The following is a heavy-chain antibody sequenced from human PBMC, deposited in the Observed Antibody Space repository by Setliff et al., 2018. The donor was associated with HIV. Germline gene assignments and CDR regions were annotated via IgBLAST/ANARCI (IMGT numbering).Heavy chain of an antibody. CDR3: ARSNPGITAGLLAY. V-gene: IGHV4-4*07. J-gene: IGHJ4*02. Sequence: SETLSLTCNISGVSIPTNYWNWIRQPAGKGLEWIGRIYTTGGTNYNPALKSRVTMSIDTSKNQISLKLNSVTAADTATYYCARSNPGITAGLLAYWGPGTQVTVSS. D-gene: IGHD6-13*01. CDR2: IYTTGGT. CDR1: GVSIPTNY.